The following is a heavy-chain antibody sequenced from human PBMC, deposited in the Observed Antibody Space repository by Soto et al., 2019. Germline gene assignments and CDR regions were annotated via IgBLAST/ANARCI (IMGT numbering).Heavy chain of an antibody. CDR2: ISSSSSYI. D-gene: IGHD6-13*01. V-gene: IGHV3-21*01. CDR3: ARETIPDPAAAGTLVRALSWYYGMDV. Sequence: PGGSLRLSCAASGFTFSSYSMNWVRQAPGKGLEWVSSISSSSSYIYYADSVKGRFTISRDNAKNSLYLQMNSLRAEDTAVYYCARETIPDPAAAGTLVRALSWYYGMDVWGQGTTVTVSS. CDR1: GFTFSSYS. J-gene: IGHJ6*02.